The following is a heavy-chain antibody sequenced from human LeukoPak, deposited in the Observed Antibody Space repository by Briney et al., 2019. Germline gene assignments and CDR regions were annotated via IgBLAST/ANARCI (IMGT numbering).Heavy chain of an antibody. V-gene: IGHV4-59*08. CDR2: IHYSGST. J-gene: IGHJ5*02. Sequence: SETLSLTCTVSGGSISGYYWSWIRQPPGKGLEWIGYIHYSGSTNYNPSLTSRVTISVDTSKNQFSLKLSSVTAADTAVYYCARQEALGSNWFDPWGQGTLVTVSS. D-gene: IGHD1-26*01. CDR1: GGSISGYY. CDR3: ARQEALGSNWFDP.